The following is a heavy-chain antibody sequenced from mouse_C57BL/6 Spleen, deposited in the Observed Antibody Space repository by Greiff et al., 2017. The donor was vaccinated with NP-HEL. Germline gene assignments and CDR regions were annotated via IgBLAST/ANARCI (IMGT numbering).Heavy chain of an antibody. CDR3: ARSDYYGSSYVWFAY. D-gene: IGHD1-1*01. J-gene: IGHJ3*01. CDR1: GYTFTGYW. CDR2: ILPGSGST. V-gene: IGHV1-9*01. Sequence: LQQSGASVKLSCKATGYTFTGYWIAWVKQRPGHGLEWIGEILPGSGSTNYNEKFKGKATFTADTSSNTAYMQPSSLTTEDSAIYDCARSDYYGSSYVWFAYWGQGTLVTVSA.